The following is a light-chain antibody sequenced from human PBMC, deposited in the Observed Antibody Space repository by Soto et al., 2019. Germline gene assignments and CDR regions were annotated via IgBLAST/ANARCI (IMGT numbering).Light chain of an antibody. Sequence: QSVLTQPASVSGSPGQSITISCTGTSSDVGGYNYVSWYQQYPGKVPKLIIYDVSDRPSGVSNRFSGSKSGNTASLTISGLQAEDEADYYCSSYTTSSTQVFGGGTQLTVL. V-gene: IGLV2-14*03. J-gene: IGLJ2*01. CDR1: SSDVGGYNY. CDR2: DVS. CDR3: SSYTTSSTQV.